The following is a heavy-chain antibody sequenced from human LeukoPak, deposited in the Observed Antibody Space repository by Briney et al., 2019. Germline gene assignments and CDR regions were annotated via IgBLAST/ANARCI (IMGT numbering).Heavy chain of an antibody. CDR2: ISYDGSNK. J-gene: IGHJ4*02. CDR1: GFTFSSYA. V-gene: IGHV3-30-3*01. CDR3: ARDLYGDYTPLDY. Sequence: GRSLRLSCAASGFTFSSYAMHWVRQAPGKGLEWVAVISYDGSNKYYADSVKGRFTIFRDNSKNTLYLQMNSLRAEDTAVYYCARDLYGDYTPLDYWGQGTLVTVSS. D-gene: IGHD4-17*01.